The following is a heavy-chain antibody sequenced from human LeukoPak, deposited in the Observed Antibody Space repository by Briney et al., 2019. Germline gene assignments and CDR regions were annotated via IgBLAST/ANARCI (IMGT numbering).Heavy chain of an antibody. J-gene: IGHJ4*01. CDR1: RYTYTVDN. CDR3: ARDGNSDD. D-gene: IGHD1-26*01. V-gene: IGHV1-2*02. Sequence: GPSVTLSSTCPRYTYTVDNIYWGRQAPGQGLEWMAWINPNSGGTNYSQKFESRVTKTRDRSINTANMELSRVGSDDKAVYYSARDGNSDDWG. CDR2: INPNSGGT.